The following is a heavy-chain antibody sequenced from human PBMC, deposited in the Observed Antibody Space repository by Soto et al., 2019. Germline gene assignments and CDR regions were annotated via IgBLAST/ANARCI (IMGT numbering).Heavy chain of an antibody. CDR3: ARDRRALIQLPFDY. V-gene: IGHV3-30-3*01. Sequence: QVQLVESGGGVVQPGTSLRLSCAASGFTFRSHAMHWVRQAPGKGLEWVAVRSHDGTNEYYADSVKGRFTISRDSSENTLYLQMNSLRAEDTAVYYCARDRRALIQLPFDYWGQGTLVTVSS. D-gene: IGHD5-18*01. CDR2: RSHDGTNE. CDR1: GFTFRSHA. J-gene: IGHJ4*02.